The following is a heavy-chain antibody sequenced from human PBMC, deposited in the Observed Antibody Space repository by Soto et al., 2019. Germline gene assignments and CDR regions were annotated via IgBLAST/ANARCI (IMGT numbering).Heavy chain of an antibody. Sequence: QVQLVQSGAEVKKPGSSVKVSCKASGGTVSYYTISWVRQASGQGLEWMGRIIPILGIANYAQKFQGRVTITADKSTSTVYMELSSLRSEDTAVYYCASNYGGNSYWGQGTLVTVSS. D-gene: IGHD4-17*01. J-gene: IGHJ4*02. CDR3: ASNYGGNSY. V-gene: IGHV1-69*02. CDR2: IIPILGIA. CDR1: GGTVSYYT.